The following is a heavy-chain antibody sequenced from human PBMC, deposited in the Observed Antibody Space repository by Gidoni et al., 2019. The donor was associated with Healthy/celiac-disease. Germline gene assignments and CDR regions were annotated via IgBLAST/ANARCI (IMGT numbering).Heavy chain of an antibody. J-gene: IGHJ3*02. V-gene: IGHV3-33*01. CDR1: GFTFSSYG. D-gene: IGHD3-10*01. CDR3: ARDGYYYGSGSYSVQIDAFDI. CDR2: IWYDGSNK. Sequence: QVQLVESGGGVVQPGRSLRLSCAASGFTFSSYGMHWVRQAPGKGLEWVAVIWYDGSNKYYADSVKGRFTISRDNSKNTLYLQMNSLRAEDTAVYYCARDGYYYGSGSYSVQIDAFDIWGQGTMVTVSS.